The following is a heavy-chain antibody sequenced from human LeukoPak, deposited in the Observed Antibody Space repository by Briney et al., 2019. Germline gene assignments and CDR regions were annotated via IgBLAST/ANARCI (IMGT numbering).Heavy chain of an antibody. CDR2: IYYSGST. CDR3: ARIYDFWSGYPNNWFDP. CDR1: GGSISSYY. Sequence: PSETLSLTCTVSGGSISSYYWSWIRQPPGKGLEWIGYIYYSGSTNYNPSLKSRVTISVDTSKNQFSLKLSSVTAADTAVYYCARIYDFWSGYPNNWFDPWGRGTLVTVSS. D-gene: IGHD3-3*01. J-gene: IGHJ5*02. V-gene: IGHV4-59*08.